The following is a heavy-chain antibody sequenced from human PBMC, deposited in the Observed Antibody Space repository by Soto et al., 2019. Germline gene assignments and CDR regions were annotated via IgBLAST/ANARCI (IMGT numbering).Heavy chain of an antibody. CDR2: IWLSGST. Sequence: SETLSLTCGVSGGSVSGGGYSWSWIRQPPGKGLEWIGYIWLSGSTYYNPSLKSRVTISIDRSKNQFSLRLSSVTAADTAVYYCARGGDYFDYWGQGTLVTVS. J-gene: IGHJ4*02. CDR3: ARGGDYFDY. CDR1: GGSVSGGGYS. V-gene: IGHV4-30-2*01.